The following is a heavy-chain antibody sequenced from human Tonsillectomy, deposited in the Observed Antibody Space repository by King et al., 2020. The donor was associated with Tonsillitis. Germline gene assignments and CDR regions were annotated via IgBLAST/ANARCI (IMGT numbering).Heavy chain of an antibody. CDR3: ARTHPGSIFGDFDY. D-gene: IGHD3-3*01. CDR1: GYTFTSYG. Sequence: QLVLSGAEVKKPGASVKVSCKASGYTFTSYGISWVRQAPGQGLEWMGWISVYNNNTKYAQKVQGRVTMTTDTSTSTAYMELRSLRSDDTAVYFCARTHPGSIFGDFDYWGQGTLVTVSS. V-gene: IGHV1-18*01. CDR2: ISVYNNNT. J-gene: IGHJ4*02.